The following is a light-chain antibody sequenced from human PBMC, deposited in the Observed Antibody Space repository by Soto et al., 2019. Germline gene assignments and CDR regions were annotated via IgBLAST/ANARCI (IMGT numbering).Light chain of an antibody. CDR2: RAS. Sequence: EIVMTQSPATLSVSPGGRATLSCRASQSVSNYLAWYQQRPGQPPRLLIYRASTRATGIPARFSGSGSGTEFSLTLRGLQSEDFAVYYRQQYNTWPPWYTVGQGTKLEIK. CDR3: QQYNTWPPWYT. J-gene: IGKJ2*01. V-gene: IGKV3-15*01. CDR1: QSVSNY.